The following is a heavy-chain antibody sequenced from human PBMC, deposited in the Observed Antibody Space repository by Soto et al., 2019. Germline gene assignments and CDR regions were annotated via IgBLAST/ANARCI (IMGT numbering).Heavy chain of an antibody. D-gene: IGHD2-15*01. J-gene: IGHJ3*02. CDR2: IYYSGST. CDR3: ARDLGRAAVVKKRAFDI. V-gene: IGHV4-31*03. Sequence: QVQLQESGPGLVKPSQTLSLTCTVSGGSISSGGYYWSWIRQHPGKGLEWIGYIYYSGSTYYNPSLKSRVTLSVDTSKNQFSLKLSSVTAADTAVYYCARDLGRAAVVKKRAFDIWGQGTMVTVSS. CDR1: GGSISSGGYY.